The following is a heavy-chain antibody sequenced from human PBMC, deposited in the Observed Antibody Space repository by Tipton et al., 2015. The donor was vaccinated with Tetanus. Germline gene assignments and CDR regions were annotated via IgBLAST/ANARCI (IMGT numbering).Heavy chain of an antibody. V-gene: IGHV6-1*01. D-gene: IGHD3-3*01. CDR1: GDSVSSNSAA. CDR2: TYYRSRWYN. Sequence: GLVKPSQTLSLTCAISGDSVSSNSAAWNWIRQSPSRGLEWLARTYYRSRWYNDYALSVKSRITISPDTSKNQFSLQLNSVTPDDTAVYYCARDPLEDETIFDYWGQGTLVTVSS. CDR3: ARDPLEDETIFDY. J-gene: IGHJ4*02.